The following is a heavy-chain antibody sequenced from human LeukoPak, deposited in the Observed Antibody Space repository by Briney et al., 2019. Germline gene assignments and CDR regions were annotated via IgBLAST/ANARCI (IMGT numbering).Heavy chain of an antibody. CDR2: ISTYSGNT. D-gene: IGHD2-21*02. Sequence: RASVKVSCKPSGCTFTSYALSWVRQAPGQGLEWMGWISTYSGNTNYAQKLQGRITMTIETSTSTAYMELRSLRSDDTAVYYCARGGSRVVTYGNFDYWGQGTLVTVSS. V-gene: IGHV1-18*01. J-gene: IGHJ4*02. CDR1: GCTFTSYA. CDR3: ARGGSRVVTYGNFDY.